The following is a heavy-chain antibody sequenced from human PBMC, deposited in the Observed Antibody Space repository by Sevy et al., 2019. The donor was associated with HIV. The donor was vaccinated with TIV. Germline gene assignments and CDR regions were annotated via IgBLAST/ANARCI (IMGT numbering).Heavy chain of an antibody. CDR3: ARDLLRGNSYVSAFDI. CDR1: GFTFSSYS. CDR2: ISSSSSTI. J-gene: IGHJ3*02. Sequence: GGSLRLSCAASGFTFSSYSMNWVRQAPGKGLEWVSYISSSSSTIYCADSVKGRFTISRDNAKNSLYLQMNSLRDEDTAVYYCARDLLRGNSYVSAFDIWGQGTMVTVSS. V-gene: IGHV3-48*02. D-gene: IGHD2-15*01.